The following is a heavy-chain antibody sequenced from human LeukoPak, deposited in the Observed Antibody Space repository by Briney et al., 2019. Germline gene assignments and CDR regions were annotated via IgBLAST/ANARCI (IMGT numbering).Heavy chain of an antibody. CDR2: VSPYNGNT. D-gene: IGHD6-19*01. Sequence: GASVKVSCKASGYTFTSYGISWVRPAPGQGLEWMGWVSPYNGNTNYAQKLQGRVTMTTDTSTSTAYMELRSLRSDDSAVYYCARVGAVAGHRWSDEYWGQGTLVTVSS. V-gene: IGHV1-18*01. J-gene: IGHJ4*02. CDR3: ARVGAVAGHRWSDEY. CDR1: GYTFTSYG.